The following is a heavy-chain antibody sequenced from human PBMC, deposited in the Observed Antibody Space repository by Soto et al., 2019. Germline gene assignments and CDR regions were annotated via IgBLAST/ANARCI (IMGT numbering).Heavy chain of an antibody. V-gene: IGHV3-23*01. CDR3: AKGVKYYYGSGSDWFDP. D-gene: IGHD3-10*01. CDR1: GFTFSSYA. J-gene: IGHJ5*02. CDR2: ISGSGGST. Sequence: EGQLLESGGGLVQPGGSLRLSCAASGFTFSSYAMSWVRQAPGKGLEWVSAISGSGGSTYYADSVKGRFTISRDNSKNTLYLQMNSLRAEDTAVYYCAKGVKYYYGSGSDWFDPWGQGTLVTVSS.